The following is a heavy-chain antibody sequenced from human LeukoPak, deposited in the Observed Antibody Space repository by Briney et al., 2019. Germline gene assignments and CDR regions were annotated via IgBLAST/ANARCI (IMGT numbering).Heavy chain of an antibody. V-gene: IGHV4-61*02. CDR1: GGSFSSGSYY. D-gene: IGHD3-10*01. CDR2: IYTSGST. J-gene: IGHJ4*02. Sequence: PSETLSLTCTVSGGSFSSGSYYWSWIRQPAGKGLEWIGRIYTSGSTNYNPSLKSRVTISVDTSKNQFPLKLSSVTAADTAVYYCARGGGRSSGSYSNYFDYWGQGTLVTVSS. CDR3: ARGGGRSSGSYSNYFDY.